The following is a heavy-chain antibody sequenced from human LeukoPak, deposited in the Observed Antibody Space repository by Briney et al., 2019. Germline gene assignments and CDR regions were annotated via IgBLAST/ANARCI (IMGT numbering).Heavy chain of an antibody. Sequence: GGSLRLSCAASGFTVSSNYMSWVRQAPGKGLEWVSLIYSGGSTYYADSVKGRFIISRDSSKNTLYLQMNSLRAEDTAVYYCAREKNYNGMDVWGQGTTVTVSS. CDR2: IYSGGST. J-gene: IGHJ6*02. V-gene: IGHV3-66*01. CDR1: GFTVSSNY. CDR3: AREKNYNGMDV.